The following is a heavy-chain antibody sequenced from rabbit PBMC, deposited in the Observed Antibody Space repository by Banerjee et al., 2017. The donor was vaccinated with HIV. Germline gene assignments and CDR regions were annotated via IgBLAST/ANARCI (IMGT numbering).Heavy chain of an antibody. J-gene: IGHJ4*01. D-gene: IGHD4-2*01. Sequence: QQLEESGGDLVKPGASLTLTCKASGIDFSSYYDMCWVRQAPGKGLEWIGTIYSGDGRTYYAGWAKGRFTISKTSSTTVTLQMTSLTAADTTTYFCARFNGGSDAYDLWGPGTLVTVS. CDR3: ARFNGGSDAYDL. CDR2: IYSGDGRT. V-gene: IGHV1S40*01. CDR1: GIDFSSYYD.